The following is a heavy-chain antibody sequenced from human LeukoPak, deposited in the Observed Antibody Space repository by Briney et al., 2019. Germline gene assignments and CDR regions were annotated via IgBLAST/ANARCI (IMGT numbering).Heavy chain of an antibody. V-gene: IGHV3-23*01. CDR3: ARQIGLDY. Sequence: GGPLRLSCVASGFTFSSYAMTWVRQAPGKGLEWVSAISGSGSSTYYADSMKGRFTTSRDNSRNTLFLQMNSLRVEDTAVYYCARQIGLDYWGQGTLVTVSS. D-gene: IGHD3-22*01. J-gene: IGHJ4*02. CDR1: GFTFSSYA. CDR2: ISGSGSST.